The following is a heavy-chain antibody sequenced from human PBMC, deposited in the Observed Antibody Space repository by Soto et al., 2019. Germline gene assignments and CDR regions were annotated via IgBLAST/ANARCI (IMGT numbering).Heavy chain of an antibody. CDR3: ARRSSSWYFDY. Sequence: GSLRLSCAASGFTFSSYAMAWVRQGPGKGLDWVSSISGGGDSTYYADSVKGRFTVSRDNAKNTLNLQMNSLRAEDTAVYYCARRSSSWYFDYWGQGTLVTAPQ. CDR1: GFTFSSYA. CDR2: ISGGGDST. D-gene: IGHD6-13*01. J-gene: IGHJ4*02. V-gene: IGHV3-23*01.